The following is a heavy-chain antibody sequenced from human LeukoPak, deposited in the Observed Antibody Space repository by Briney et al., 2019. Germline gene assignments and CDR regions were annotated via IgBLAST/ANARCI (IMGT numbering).Heavy chain of an antibody. Sequence: GESLKISCKASGYSFTRYWISWVRQMPGKGLEWMGRIDPGDSYTNYSPSFQGHVTISADKSISTAYLQWSSLKASDTAMYYCARHYSSGSDFDYWGQGTLVTVSS. V-gene: IGHV5-10-1*01. CDR2: IDPGDSYT. J-gene: IGHJ4*02. CDR1: GYSFTRYW. CDR3: ARHYSSGSDFDY. D-gene: IGHD6-19*01.